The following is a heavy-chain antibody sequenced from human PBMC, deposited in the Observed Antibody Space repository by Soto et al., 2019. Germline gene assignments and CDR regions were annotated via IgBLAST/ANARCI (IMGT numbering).Heavy chain of an antibody. Sequence: SETLSLTCTVSGGSISSSSYYWGWIRQPPGKGLEWIGSIYYSGSTYYNPSLKSRVTTSVDTSKNQFSLKLSSVTAADTAVYYCARRRGPYGDYDYWGQGTLVTVSS. J-gene: IGHJ4*02. D-gene: IGHD4-17*01. CDR1: GGSISSSSYY. V-gene: IGHV4-39*01. CDR3: ARRRGPYGDYDY. CDR2: IYYSGST.